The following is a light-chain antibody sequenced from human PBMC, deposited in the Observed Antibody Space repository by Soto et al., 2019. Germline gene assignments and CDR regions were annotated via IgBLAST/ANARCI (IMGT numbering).Light chain of an antibody. V-gene: IGKV3-15*01. Sequence: EIVMTQSTANLSLSPGGRATLSFRSSQSVSSNVAWYQQKPGQAPRLLIYGASNRATGIPARFSGSGSGTDFSLNITSLQSEDFAVYYCQQYNDWPPWTFGQWTKVDI. J-gene: IGKJ1*01. CDR3: QQYNDWPPWT. CDR2: GAS. CDR1: QSVSSN.